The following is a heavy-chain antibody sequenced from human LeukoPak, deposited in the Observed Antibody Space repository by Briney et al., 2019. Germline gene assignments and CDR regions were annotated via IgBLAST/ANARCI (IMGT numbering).Heavy chain of an antibody. CDR3: AREPEIFYDSSGYYPEYFQH. CDR1: GYTFTSYG. CDR2: ISAYNGNT. J-gene: IGHJ1*01. V-gene: IGHV1-18*01. Sequence: ASVTVSCKASGYTFTSYGISWVRQAPGQGLEWMGWISAYNGNTNYAQKLQGRVTMTTDTSTSTAYMELRSLRSDDTAVYYCAREPEIFYDSSGYYPEYFQHWGQGTLVTVSS. D-gene: IGHD3-22*01.